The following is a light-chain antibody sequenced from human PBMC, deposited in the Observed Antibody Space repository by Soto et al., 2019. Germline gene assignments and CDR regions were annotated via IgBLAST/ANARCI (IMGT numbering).Light chain of an antibody. J-gene: IGLJ2*01. V-gene: IGLV2-14*01. Sequence: QSALTQPASVSGSLRQSITISCTGTNSDIGVYNYVSWYQQHPGKAPRLIIYEVFNRPSGISHRFSGSKSGNTASLTISGLLTEDEADYYCSSYTTSTTVPFGGGTKLTVL. CDR3: SSYTTSTTVP. CDR1: NSDIGVYNY. CDR2: EVF.